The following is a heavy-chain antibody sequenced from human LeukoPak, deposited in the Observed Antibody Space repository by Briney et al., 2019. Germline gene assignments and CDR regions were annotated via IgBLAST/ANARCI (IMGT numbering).Heavy chain of an antibody. J-gene: IGHJ3*02. Sequence: SQTLFLTCTVSRGSINTGSYYWSWIRQPAGKGLEWIGRISTSGSTNYNPSLKSRVTISVDKSKNQFSLNLSSVTAADTAVYYCARGRDGYNWDDAFDIWGQGTMVTVSS. CDR3: ARGRDGYNWDDAFDI. CDR1: RGSINTGSYY. V-gene: IGHV4-61*02. CDR2: ISTSGST. D-gene: IGHD5-24*01.